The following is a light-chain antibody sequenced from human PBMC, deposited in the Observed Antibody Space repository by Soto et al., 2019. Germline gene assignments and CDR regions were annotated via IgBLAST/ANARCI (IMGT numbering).Light chain of an antibody. CDR1: QSLLLSNGNNY. CDR2: LGS. V-gene: IGKV2-28*01. Sequence: DIVMTQSPLSLPVTPGESASVSCRSSQSLLLSNGNNYLDWYLQKPGQSPQLLIYLGSNRASGVTERFISSGSSTDFTLKISRVEAEDVRVYYCMQALQIPPTFGGGTKVEIK. CDR3: MQALQIPPT. J-gene: IGKJ4*01.